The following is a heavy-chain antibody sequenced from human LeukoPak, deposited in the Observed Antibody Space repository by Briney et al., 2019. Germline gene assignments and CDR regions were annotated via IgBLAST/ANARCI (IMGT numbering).Heavy chain of an antibody. CDR2: IYYSGST. D-gene: IGHD2-2*01. V-gene: IGHV4-61*01. CDR1: GGSVSSGSYY. CDR3: ARSARYCSRYDY. Sequence: SETLSLTCTVSGGSVSSGSYYWSWIRQPPGKGLEWIGYIYYSGSTNYNPPLKSRVTISVDTSKNQFSLKLSSVTAADTAVYYCARSARYCSRYDYWGQGTLVTVSS. J-gene: IGHJ4*02.